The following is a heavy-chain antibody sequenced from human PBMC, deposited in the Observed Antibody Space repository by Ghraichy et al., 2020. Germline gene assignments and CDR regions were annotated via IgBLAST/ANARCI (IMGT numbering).Heavy chain of an antibody. CDR1: GFTFSTST. Sequence: GALRLTCSASGFTFSTSTLHWVRQAPGKGLEYVSGFSGDGRSTFYADSVRARFTISRDNSKNTLYLQMTSLRVEDTAVYYCVREPRDAFDIWGQGTMVTVSS. J-gene: IGHJ3*02. CDR3: VREPRDAFDI. CDR2: FSGDGRST. V-gene: IGHV3-64D*06.